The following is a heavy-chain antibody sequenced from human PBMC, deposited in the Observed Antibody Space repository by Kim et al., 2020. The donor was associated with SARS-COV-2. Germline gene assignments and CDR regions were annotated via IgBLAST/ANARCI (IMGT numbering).Heavy chain of an antibody. CDR3: ARDRRVAHYYYDSSGYHDAFDI. V-gene: IGHV4-30-4*01. Sequence: SETLSLTCTVSGGSISSGDYYWSWIRQPPGKGLEWIGYIYYSGSTYYNPSLKSRVTISVDTSKNQFSLKLSSVTAADTAVYYCARDRRVAHYYYDSSGYHDAFDIWGQGTMVTVSS. CDR2: IYYSGST. J-gene: IGHJ3*02. D-gene: IGHD3-22*01. CDR1: GGSISSGDYY.